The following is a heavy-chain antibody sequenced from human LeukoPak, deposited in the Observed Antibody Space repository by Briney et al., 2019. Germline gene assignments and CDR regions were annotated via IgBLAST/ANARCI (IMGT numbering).Heavy chain of an antibody. Sequence: PGGSLRLSCAASGFTFSNYAMSWVRQAPGKGLEWVSGISGSGGDTYYADSVKGRFTISRDNSKNTLYLQMNSLRAEDTAVYYCARGGGSYYYWGQGTLVTVSS. J-gene: IGHJ4*02. V-gene: IGHV3-23*01. CDR3: ARGGGSYYY. CDR2: ISGSGGDT. CDR1: GFTFSNYA. D-gene: IGHD1-26*01.